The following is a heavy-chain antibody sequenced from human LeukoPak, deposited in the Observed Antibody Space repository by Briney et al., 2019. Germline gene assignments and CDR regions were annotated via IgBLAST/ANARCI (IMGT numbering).Heavy chain of an antibody. V-gene: IGHV4-30-4*08. D-gene: IGHD3-22*01. CDR3: ASYYYDSSGVDY. CDR2: IYYSGST. Sequence: PSETLSLTCTVSGGSISSGDYYWSWLRQPPGKGLEWIGYIYYSGSTYYNPSLKSRVTISVDTSKNQFSLKLSSVTAADTAVYYCASYYYDSSGVDYWGQGTLVTVSS. J-gene: IGHJ4*02. CDR1: GGSISSGDYY.